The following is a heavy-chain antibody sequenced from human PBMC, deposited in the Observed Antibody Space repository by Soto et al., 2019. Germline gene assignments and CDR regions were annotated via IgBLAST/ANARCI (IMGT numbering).Heavy chain of an antibody. D-gene: IGHD3-10*01. Sequence: QLQLQESGPGLVKPSETLSLICTVSVGSISSSSYYWGWIRQPPGKGLEWIVRIRYSGSTYYNPSRKSRVTISVDTSKNHVSLKVSSVTAADTAVYYCARQYMTMVRAYVWGQGTTVTDSS. CDR2: IRYSGST. CDR3: ARQYMTMVRAYV. J-gene: IGHJ6*02. CDR1: VGSISSSSYY. V-gene: IGHV4-39*01.